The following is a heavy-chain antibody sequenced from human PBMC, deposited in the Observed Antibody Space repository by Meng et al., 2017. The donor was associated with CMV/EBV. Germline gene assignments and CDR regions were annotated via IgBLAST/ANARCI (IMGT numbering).Heavy chain of an antibody. CDR2: IYWNDDK. CDR1: GFSLSTSGVG. J-gene: IGHJ6*02. CDR3: AHSSTYYYYYGMDV. Sequence: SGPTLVKPTQTLTLTCTFSGFSLSTSGVGVGWIRQPPGKALEWLALIYWNDDKRHSPSLKSRLTITKDTSKNQVVLTMTNMDPVDTATYYCAHSSTYYYYYGMDVWGQGTTVTVSS. V-gene: IGHV2-5*01.